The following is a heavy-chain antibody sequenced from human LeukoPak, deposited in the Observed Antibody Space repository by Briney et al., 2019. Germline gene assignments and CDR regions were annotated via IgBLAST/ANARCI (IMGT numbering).Heavy chain of an antibody. V-gene: IGHV3-20*04. CDR2: INWNGGST. J-gene: IGHJ4*02. Sequence: GGSLRLSCAASGFTFDEYGMSWVRQAPGKGLEWVSGINWNGGSTGYADSVKGRFTISRDNDKNSLYLQMNSLRAEDTALYYCARDISGYSYGDWGQGTLVTVSS. CDR1: GFTFDEYG. CDR3: ARDISGYSYGD. D-gene: IGHD5-18*01.